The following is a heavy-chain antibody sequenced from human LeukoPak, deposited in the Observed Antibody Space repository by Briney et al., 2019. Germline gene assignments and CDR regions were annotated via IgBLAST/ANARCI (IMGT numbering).Heavy chain of an antibody. CDR2: IYNSGNT. Sequence: SETLSLTCTVSGGSISVYYWNWIRQPPGKGLEWIGYIYNSGNTNYNPSLKSRVTISVDTSKNEFSPKLSSVTAADTAMYYCARSSGTLPYFNYWGQGTLVPVSS. CDR1: GGSISVYY. J-gene: IGHJ4*02. CDR3: ARSSGTLPYFNY. V-gene: IGHV4-59*08. D-gene: IGHD3-22*01.